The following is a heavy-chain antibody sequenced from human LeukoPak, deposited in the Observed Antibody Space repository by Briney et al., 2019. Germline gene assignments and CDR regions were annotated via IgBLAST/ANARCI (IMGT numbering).Heavy chain of an antibody. D-gene: IGHD6-13*01. J-gene: IGHJ4*02. CDR2: ISYDGSNK. CDR3: AKDSSRQQLAYYFDY. CDR1: GFTLSSYG. V-gene: IGHV3-30*18. Sequence: PGGSLRLSCAASGFTLSSYGMHWVRQAPGKGLEWVAVISYDGSNKYYADSVKGRFTISRDNSKNTLYLQMNSLRAEDTAVYYCAKDSSRQQLAYYFDYWGQGTLVTVSS.